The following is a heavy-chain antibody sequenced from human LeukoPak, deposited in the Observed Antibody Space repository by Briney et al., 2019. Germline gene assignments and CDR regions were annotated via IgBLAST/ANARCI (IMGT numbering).Heavy chain of an antibody. Sequence: SSETLSLTCTVSGASVSGSAYYWGWIRQPPGKGLEWIGNIYYSGSTYYNESLESRVTISIDTSKNQFSLKLNSVTAADTAMYYCAKSGGYGLIDYWGQGTLVTVSS. CDR1: GASVSGSAYY. J-gene: IGHJ4*02. V-gene: IGHV4-39*01. CDR2: IYYSGST. CDR3: AKSGGYGLIDY. D-gene: IGHD1-26*01.